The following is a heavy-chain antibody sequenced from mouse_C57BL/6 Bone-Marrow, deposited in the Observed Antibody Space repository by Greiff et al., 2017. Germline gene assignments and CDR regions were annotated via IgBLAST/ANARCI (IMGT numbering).Heavy chain of an antibody. J-gene: IGHJ2*01. CDR1: GYTFTSYW. V-gene: IGHV1-64*01. Sequence: VQLQQPGAELVKPGTSVKLSCKASGYTFTSYWMHWVKQRPGQGLEWIGMIDPTGSCTNYNQKFKSKATLTVDKSSSTAYMQLSSLTSEDSAVLFCARASSYKDYWGQGTTLTVSS. CDR3: ARASSYKDY. D-gene: IGHD5-1*01. CDR2: IDPTGSCT.